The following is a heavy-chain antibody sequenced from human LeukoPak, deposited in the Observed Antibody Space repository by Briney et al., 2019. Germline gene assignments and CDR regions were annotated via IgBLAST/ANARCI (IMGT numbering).Heavy chain of an antibody. Sequence: GGSLRLSCAASGFTLNIFDRMCVRQAPGKGLEWVSGISGSSGTINYAAPVKGRFTISRDNSKNTLYLQMNSLRADDTAVYYCAKRLGVPRAVDYWGQGTLVTVSS. CDR1: GFTLNIFD. V-gene: IGHV3-23*01. CDR3: AKRLGVPRAVDY. J-gene: IGHJ4*02. D-gene: IGHD6-19*01. CDR2: ISGSSGTI.